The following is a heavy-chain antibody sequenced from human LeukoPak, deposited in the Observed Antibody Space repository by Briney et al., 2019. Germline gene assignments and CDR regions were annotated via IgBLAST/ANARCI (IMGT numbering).Heavy chain of an antibody. D-gene: IGHD2-2*01. V-gene: IGHV3-21*01. CDR3: ARSGEGTVVPAAISDY. J-gene: IGHJ4*02. Sequence: GGSLRLSCAASGFTFSSYTMNWVRQAPGKGLEWVSSIRSSSSYIYYADSVKGRFTISRDNAKNSLYLQMNSLRAEDTAVYYCARSGEGTVVPAAISDYWGQGTLVTVSS. CDR2: IRSSSSYI. CDR1: GFTFSSYT.